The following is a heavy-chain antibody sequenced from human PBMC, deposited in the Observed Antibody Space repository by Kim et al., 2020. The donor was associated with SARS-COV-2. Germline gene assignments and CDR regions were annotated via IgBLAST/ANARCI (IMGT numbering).Heavy chain of an antibody. CDR3: ARIRIRTDRDGYNFRYYYGMDV. CDR2: IIPIFGTA. CDR1: GGTFSSYA. D-gene: IGHD5-12*01. Sequence: SVKVSCKASGGTFSSYAISWVRQAPGQGLEWMGGIIPIFGTANYAQKFQGRVTITADESTSTAYMELSGLRSEDTAVYYCARIRIRTDRDGYNFRYYYGMDVWGQGTTVTVSS. J-gene: IGHJ6*02. V-gene: IGHV1-69*13.